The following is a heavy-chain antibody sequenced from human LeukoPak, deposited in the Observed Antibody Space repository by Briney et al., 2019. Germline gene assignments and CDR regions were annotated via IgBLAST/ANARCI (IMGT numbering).Heavy chain of an antibody. Sequence: PSETLSLTCAVSGGSVSSRPHYWGWIRQSPGEGLEWIGSIYYSGTTTYYSPSLKSRVTVSLDTSRNQFSLFLGSMSAADTAIYYCARSGDHLQTGFDPWGQGTLVTVAS. J-gene: IGHJ5*02. D-gene: IGHD1-26*01. CDR1: GGSVSSRPHY. CDR3: ARSGDHLQTGFDP. CDR2: IYYSGTTT. V-gene: IGHV4-39*07.